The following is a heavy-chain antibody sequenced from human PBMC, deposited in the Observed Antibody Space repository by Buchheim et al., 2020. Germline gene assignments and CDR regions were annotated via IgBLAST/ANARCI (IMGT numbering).Heavy chain of an antibody. J-gene: IGHJ4*02. CDR1: GFTFTNNG. Sequence: EVQLVESGGGLVQPGGSLRLSCAASGFTFTNNGMSWVRQPPGKGLEWVASVKKDGSETYYVDFARGRFTISRDNAKNSLYLPMNSLRAEDTAVYFCARGGGWTDFWGQGA. CDR2: VKKDGSET. CDR3: ARGGGWTDF. D-gene: IGHD6-19*01. V-gene: IGHV3-7*01.